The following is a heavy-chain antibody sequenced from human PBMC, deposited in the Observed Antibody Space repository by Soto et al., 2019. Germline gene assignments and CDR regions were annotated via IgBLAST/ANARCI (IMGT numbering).Heavy chain of an antibody. J-gene: IGHJ4*02. CDR2: SRDKPQGYST. CDR3: VRATYFSDSSGYTRCLDY. CDR1: GFTLSDHY. Sequence: GGSLRLSCAGPGFTLSDHYIDWVRQAPGKGLEWVGRSRDKPQGYSTAYAASVKGRFTTSRDESKNSAYLQVNSLKTEDTAVYYCVRATYFSDSSGYTRCLDYWGQGTLVTVSS. V-gene: IGHV3-72*01. D-gene: IGHD3-22*01.